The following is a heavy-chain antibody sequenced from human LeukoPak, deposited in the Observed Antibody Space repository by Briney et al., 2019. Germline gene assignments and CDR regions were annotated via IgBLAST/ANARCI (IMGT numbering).Heavy chain of an antibody. Sequence: ASVKVSCKASGYTLTSYDINWVRQATGQGLEWMGWMNPNSGNTGYAQKFQGRVTMTRNTSISTAYMELSSLRSEDTAVYYCARVDDFWSPYYYYMDVWGKGTTVTVSS. D-gene: IGHD3-3*01. CDR1: GYTLTSYD. CDR2: MNPNSGNT. V-gene: IGHV1-8*01. CDR3: ARVDDFWSPYYYYMDV. J-gene: IGHJ6*03.